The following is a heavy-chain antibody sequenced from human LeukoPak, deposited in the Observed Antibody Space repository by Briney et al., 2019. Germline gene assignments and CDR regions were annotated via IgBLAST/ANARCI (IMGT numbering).Heavy chain of an antibody. D-gene: IGHD3-22*01. CDR1: GFTFSSYS. CDR3: AKSGYYDSSGYYYYGMDV. CDR2: ISSSSSTI. V-gene: IGHV3-48*01. J-gene: IGHJ6*02. Sequence: GGSLRLSCAASGFTFSSYSMTWVRQAPGKGLEWVSYISSSSSTIYYADSVKGRFTISRDNSKNTLYLQMNSLRAEDTAVYYCAKSGYYDSSGYYYYGMDVWGQGTTVTVSS.